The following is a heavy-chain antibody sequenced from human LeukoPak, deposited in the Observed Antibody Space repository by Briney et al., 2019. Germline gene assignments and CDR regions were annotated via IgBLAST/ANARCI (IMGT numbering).Heavy chain of an antibody. CDR2: ISAYNGNT. D-gene: IGHD6-19*01. CDR1: GYTFTIYG. V-gene: IGHV1-18*01. CDR3: ARDVVYSSGWFYYYYGMDV. J-gene: IGHJ6*02. Sequence: ASVTVSFTSSGYTFTIYGISWVRQAPAQGLEWMGWISAYNGNTNYAQKLQGRVTMTTDTSTSTAYMELRSLRSDDTAVYYCARDVVYSSGWFYYYYGMDVWGQGTTVTVSS.